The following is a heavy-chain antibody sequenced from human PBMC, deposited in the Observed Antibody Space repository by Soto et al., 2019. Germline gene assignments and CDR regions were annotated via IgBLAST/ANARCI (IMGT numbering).Heavy chain of an antibody. D-gene: IGHD3-10*01. CDR2: ISGSGGST. CDR1: GFTFSSYA. V-gene: IGHV3-23*01. Sequence: EVQLLESGGGLVQPGGSLRLSCAASGFTFSSYAMSWVRQAPGKGLEWVSAISGSGGSTYYADSVKGRFTISRDNSKNXVXXQMNSLRAEDTAVYYCAKDRGPGTMVRGVLLGFDPWGQGTLVTVSS. CDR3: AKDRGPGTMVRGVLLGFDP. J-gene: IGHJ5*02.